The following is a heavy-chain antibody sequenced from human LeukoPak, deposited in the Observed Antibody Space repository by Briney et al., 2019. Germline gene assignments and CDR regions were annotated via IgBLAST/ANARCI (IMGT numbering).Heavy chain of an antibody. CDR1: GHTFTGYY. CDR2: LNPNSEGK. D-gene: IGHD2-2*01. J-gene: IGHJ4*02. CDR3: ARGPQYFSSTSCYPDN. V-gene: IGHV1-2*06. Sequence: GASVKVSCKASGHTFTGYYMHWARHAPGQGLEWMRQLNPNSEGKNYAQKLQRRDTMTRDTSISTAYMELSRLRSDDTAVYYCARGPQYFSSTSCYPDNWGQGTLVTVSS.